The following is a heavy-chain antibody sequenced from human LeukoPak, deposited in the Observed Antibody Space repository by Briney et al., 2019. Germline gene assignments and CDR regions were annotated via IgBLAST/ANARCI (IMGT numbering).Heavy chain of an antibody. CDR1: GDSISSGGHY. V-gene: IGHV4-31*03. D-gene: IGHD3-3*01. CDR2: IYYTGST. J-gene: IGHJ6*02. Sequence: KPSETLSLTCTVSGDSISSGGHYWSWIRQHPGKGLEWIGYIYYTGSTYYNPSLKSRVTISVDKSKILFSLKLSSVTAADTAIYYCARDRVVGDRTGNVDVWGQGTTVTASS. CDR3: ARDRVVGDRTGNVDV.